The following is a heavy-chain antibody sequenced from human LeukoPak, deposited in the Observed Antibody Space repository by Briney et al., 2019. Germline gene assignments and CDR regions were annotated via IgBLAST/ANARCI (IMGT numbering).Heavy chain of an antibody. V-gene: IGHV3-30*04. CDR3: AREISRGYYYYYSMDA. CDR2: ISYDGSNK. CDR1: GFTFSSYA. Sequence: PGGSLRLSCAASGFTFSSYAMHRVRQAPGKGLEWVAVISYDGSNKYYADSVKGRFTISRDNSKNTLYLQMNSLRAEDTAVYYCAREISRGYYYYYSMDAWGQGTTVTVSS. J-gene: IGHJ6*02. D-gene: IGHD3-10*01.